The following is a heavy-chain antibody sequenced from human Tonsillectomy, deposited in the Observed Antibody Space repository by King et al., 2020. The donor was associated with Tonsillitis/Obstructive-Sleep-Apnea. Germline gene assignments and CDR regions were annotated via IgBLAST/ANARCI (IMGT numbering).Heavy chain of an antibody. J-gene: IGHJ4*02. CDR2: IWYDGSNK. Sequence: VQLVESGGGVVQPGGSLRLSCAASEFTFSSYGMHWVRQAPGKGLEWVAVIWYDGSNKYYADSVKGRFNISRANSKNTMYLQMNRLRAEDTAVYYCARDGGYCSSTRCLRYYFDYWGQGTLVTVSS. V-gene: IGHV3-33*01. CDR3: ARDGGYCSSTRCLRYYFDY. D-gene: IGHD2-2*01. CDR1: EFTFSSYG.